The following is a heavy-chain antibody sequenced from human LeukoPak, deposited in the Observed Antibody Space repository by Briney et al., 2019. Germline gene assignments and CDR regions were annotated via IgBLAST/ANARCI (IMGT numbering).Heavy chain of an antibody. CDR2: IAPNSGIT. CDR1: GYTFTAYF. D-gene: IGHD2-15*01. V-gene: IGHV1-2*02. J-gene: IGHJ5*02. Sequence: ASVKVSCKASGYTFTAYFIHWVRQAPGQGLEWMGYIAPNSGITNYAQKFQGRVTTTRDTSISTAYMELSSLRSDDTAIYYYARVEGCNGGSCYWFDPWGQGTLLTVSS. CDR3: ARVEGCNGGSCYWFDP.